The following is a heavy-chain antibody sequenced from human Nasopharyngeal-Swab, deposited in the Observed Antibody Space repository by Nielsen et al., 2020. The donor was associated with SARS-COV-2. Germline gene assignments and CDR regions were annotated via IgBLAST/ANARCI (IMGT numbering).Heavy chain of an antibody. D-gene: IGHD2-2*01. V-gene: IGHV4-59*01. CDR3: ARGYCSSTSCYAARHFDY. Sequence: ESLKISCTVSGGSISSYYWSWIRQPPGKGLEWIGYIYYSGSTNYNPSLKSRVTISVDTSKNQFSLKLSSVTAADTAVYYCARGYCSSTSCYAARHFDYWGQGTLVTVSS. CDR1: GGSISSYY. J-gene: IGHJ4*02. CDR2: IYYSGST.